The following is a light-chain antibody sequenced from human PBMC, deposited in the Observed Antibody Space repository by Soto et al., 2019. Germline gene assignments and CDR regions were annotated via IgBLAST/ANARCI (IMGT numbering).Light chain of an antibody. Sequence: QSVLTHPASVSGYPGQSITISCTGTSSDVGGYNYVSWYQQHPVKAPKLMIYDVTNRPSGVSDRFSGSKSGNTASLTISGLQAEDEADYYCSSYTSSSTPYVFGTGTKLTVL. CDR2: DVT. J-gene: IGLJ1*01. CDR1: SSDVGGYNY. CDR3: SSYTSSSTPYV. V-gene: IGLV2-14*01.